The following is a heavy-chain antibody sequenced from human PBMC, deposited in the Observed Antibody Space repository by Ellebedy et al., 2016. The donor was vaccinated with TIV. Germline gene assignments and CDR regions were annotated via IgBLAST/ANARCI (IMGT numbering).Heavy chain of an antibody. J-gene: IGHJ4*02. Sequence: MPSETLSLTCTVSGGPITSYFWAWIRQPPGKGLEWIGDISDSGSSKYNPPLKSRVTMSVDTSKNQFSLHLNSATAADTALYYCARRLGATDYFHPWGQGALVTVSS. CDR3: ARRLGATDYFHP. D-gene: IGHD1-26*01. CDR1: GGPITSYF. V-gene: IGHV4-59*08. CDR2: ISDSGSS.